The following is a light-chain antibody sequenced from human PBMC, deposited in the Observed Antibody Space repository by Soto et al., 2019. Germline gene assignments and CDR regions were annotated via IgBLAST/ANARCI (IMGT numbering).Light chain of an antibody. J-gene: IGKJ1*01. V-gene: IGKV3-20*01. Sequence: ETVLSHPLGTLTLYTGERATLSCRASQSVSSSYLAWYQQKPGQAPRLLIYGASSRATGIPDRFSGSGSGTDFTLTISRLEPEDFAVYYCHQYCSSPWTFGQGTKVDIK. CDR2: GAS. CDR1: QSVSSSY. CDR3: HQYCSSPWT.